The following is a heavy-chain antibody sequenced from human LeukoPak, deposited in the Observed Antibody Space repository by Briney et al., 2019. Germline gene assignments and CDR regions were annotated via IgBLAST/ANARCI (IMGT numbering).Heavy chain of an antibody. Sequence: PSETLSLTCTVSGGSLRSYCWNWIRQPPGKGLEWIGYIYYSGSTNYNPSLKSRVTISVDTSKNQFSLKLSSVTAADTAVYYCARVRSHYYFDYWGQGTLVTVSS. J-gene: IGHJ4*02. V-gene: IGHV4-59*01. CDR2: IYYSGST. CDR1: GGSLRSYC. CDR3: ARVRSHYYFDY.